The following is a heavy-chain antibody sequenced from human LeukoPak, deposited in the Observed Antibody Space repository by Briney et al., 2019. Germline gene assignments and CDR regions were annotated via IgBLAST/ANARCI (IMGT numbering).Heavy chain of an antibody. V-gene: IGHV5-51*01. CDR3: ARRGYSSGWDY. Sequence: GESLKISCKGSGYTFSTYWIGWVRQMPGKGLEWMGIIYPGDSDTRYSPSFQGQVTFSTDKSISTAYLQWSSLKASDTATYYCARRGYSSGWDYWGQGTLVTVSS. D-gene: IGHD6-19*01. J-gene: IGHJ4*02. CDR1: GYTFSTYW. CDR2: IYPGDSDT.